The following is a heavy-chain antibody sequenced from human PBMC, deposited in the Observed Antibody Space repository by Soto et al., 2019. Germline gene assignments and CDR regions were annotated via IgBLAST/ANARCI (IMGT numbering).Heavy chain of an antibody. Sequence: QVQLQESGPGLVKPSETLSLTCTVSGGSVSSGSYYWSWIRQPPGKGLEWIGYIYYSGSTNYNPSLKSRVTTSVATTKNQFSLKLSAVTAADTAVYSWARVDSSCWWHYWGQETLFTVSS. CDR2: IYYSGST. D-gene: IGHD2-15*01. V-gene: IGHV4-61*01. J-gene: IGHJ4*02. CDR1: GGSVSSGSYY. CDR3: ARVDSSCWWHY.